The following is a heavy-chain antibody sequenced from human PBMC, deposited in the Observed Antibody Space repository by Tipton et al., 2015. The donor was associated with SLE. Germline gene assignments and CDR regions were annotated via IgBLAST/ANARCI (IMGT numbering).Heavy chain of an antibody. CDR2: IYTSGST. D-gene: IGHD3-22*01. CDR1: GGSISSHY. Sequence: TLSLTCTVSGGSISSHYWSWIRQPAGKGLEWIGYIYTSGSTNYNPSLKSRVTISVDTSKNQLSLKLSSVTAADTAVYYCARGRGYYDSRGYYYNWFDPWGQGTLVTVSS. J-gene: IGHJ5*02. CDR3: ARGRGYYDSRGYYYNWFDP. V-gene: IGHV4-4*09.